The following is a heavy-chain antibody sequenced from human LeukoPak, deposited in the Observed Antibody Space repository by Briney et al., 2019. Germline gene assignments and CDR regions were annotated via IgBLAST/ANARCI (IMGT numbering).Heavy chain of an antibody. CDR3: AKDQGLTAPPPYGLDV. V-gene: IGHV1-69*04. CDR2: IIPVLNIT. D-gene: IGHD5-18*01. Sequence: ASVKVSCKTSGGTFSSSAITWVRQAPGQGLEWMGRIIPVLNITTYAQKFQGRVTITADTSASTVYMELSSLRSEETAVYYCAKDQGLTAPPPYGLDVWGQGTTVIVTS. CDR1: GGTFSSSA. J-gene: IGHJ6*02.